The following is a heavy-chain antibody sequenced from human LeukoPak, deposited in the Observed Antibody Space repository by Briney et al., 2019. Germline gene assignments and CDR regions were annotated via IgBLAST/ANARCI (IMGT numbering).Heavy chain of an antibody. D-gene: IGHD3-10*01. CDR2: IIPILGIA. Sequence: SVKLSCKASGGTFSSYTISWVRQAPGQGLEWMGRIIPILGIANYAQKFQGRVTITADKSTSTAYMELSSLRSEDTAVYYCASSITMVRELYYMDVWGKGTTVTVSS. J-gene: IGHJ6*03. V-gene: IGHV1-69*02. CDR3: ASSITMVRELYYMDV. CDR1: GGTFSSYT.